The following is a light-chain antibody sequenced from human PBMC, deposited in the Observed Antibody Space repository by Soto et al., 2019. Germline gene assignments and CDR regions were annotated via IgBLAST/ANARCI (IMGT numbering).Light chain of an antibody. CDR3: SSYAGSSNV. J-gene: IGLJ1*01. V-gene: IGLV2-8*01. CDR2: EVN. Sequence: QLVLTQPPSASGSPGQSVAISCTGTSSDVGGYNYVSWYQQHPGKAPKLMIYEVNKRPSGVPDRFSGSKSGNTASLTVSGLQAEDEADYYCSSYAGSSNVFGTGTSSPS. CDR1: SSDVGGYNY.